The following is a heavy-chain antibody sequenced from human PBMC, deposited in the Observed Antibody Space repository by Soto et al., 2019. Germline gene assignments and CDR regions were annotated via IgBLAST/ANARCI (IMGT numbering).Heavy chain of an antibody. Sequence: SETLSLTCAVYGGSFSGYYWSWIRQPPGKGLEWIGEINHSGSTNYNPSLKSRVTISVDTSKNQFSLKLSSVTAADTAVYYCASYVSGSYGDWFDPWGQGTLVTVSS. D-gene: IGHD1-26*01. CDR3: ASYVSGSYGDWFDP. J-gene: IGHJ5*02. V-gene: IGHV4-34*01. CDR2: INHSGST. CDR1: GGSFSGYY.